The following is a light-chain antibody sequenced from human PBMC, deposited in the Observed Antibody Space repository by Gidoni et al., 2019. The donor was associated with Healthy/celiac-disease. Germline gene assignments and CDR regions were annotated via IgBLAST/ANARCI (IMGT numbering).Light chain of an antibody. CDR1: QSVSSY. V-gene: IGKV3-11*01. CDR2: DAS. CDR3: QQRSNWPPMYT. Sequence: ENVLTQSPATLSLSPGDRATLSCRASQSVSSYLAWYQQRPGQAPRLLIYDASNRATGIPARFSGSGSGTDFTLTIISLEPEDFAVYYCQQRSNWPPMYTFGQVTKLEIK. J-gene: IGKJ2*01.